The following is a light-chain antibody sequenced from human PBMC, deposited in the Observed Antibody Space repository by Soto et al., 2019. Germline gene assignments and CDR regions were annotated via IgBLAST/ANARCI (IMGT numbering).Light chain of an antibody. J-gene: IGLJ1*01. CDR3: QSYDSSLISKV. Sequence: QSVLTQPPSVSGAPGQRVTISCTGSSSNIGAGYDVHWYQQLPGTAPKLLIYGNSNRPSGVPDRFSGSKSGTSASLAITGLKAEDEADYYCQSYDSSLISKVFGTGTKVTVL. V-gene: IGLV1-40*01. CDR2: GNS. CDR1: SSNIGAGYD.